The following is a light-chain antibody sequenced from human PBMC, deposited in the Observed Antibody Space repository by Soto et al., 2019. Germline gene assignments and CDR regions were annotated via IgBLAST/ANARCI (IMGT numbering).Light chain of an antibody. V-gene: IGKV1-5*03. CDR2: KAS. J-gene: IGKJ1*01. CDR1: QSISSW. Sequence: DIQMTQSPSTLSASVGDRVTITCRASQSISSWLAWYQQKPGKAPKLLIYKASSLERGVPSRFSGSGSGTEFTLTISSLQPDDFATYYCQQMWTFGQGNKVEIK. CDR3: QQMWT.